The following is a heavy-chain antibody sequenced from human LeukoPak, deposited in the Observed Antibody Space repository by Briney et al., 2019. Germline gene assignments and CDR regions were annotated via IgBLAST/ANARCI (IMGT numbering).Heavy chain of an antibody. Sequence: GGSLRLSCAASGFTFSRYWMHWVRQAPGKGLAWVSRINGDGSTTSYADSVKGGFTISRDNAKNTLYLQMNSLRAEDTAVYYCATGNYYDSRGYSFGHWGQGTLATVSS. V-gene: IGHV3-74*01. CDR3: ATGNYYDSRGYSFGH. D-gene: IGHD3-22*01. J-gene: IGHJ1*01. CDR1: GFTFSRYW. CDR2: INGDGSTT.